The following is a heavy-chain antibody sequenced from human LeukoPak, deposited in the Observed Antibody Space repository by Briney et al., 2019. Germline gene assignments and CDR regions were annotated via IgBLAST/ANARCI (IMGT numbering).Heavy chain of an antibody. D-gene: IGHD3-10*01. CDR1: GGTFSSYA. CDR2: IIPIFGTA. V-gene: IGHV1-69*05. J-gene: IGHJ4*02. CDR3: ARANGYYYGSGDKYYFDY. Sequence: ASVKVSCKASGGTFSSYAISWVRQAPGQGLEWMGGIIPIFGTANYAQKFQGRVTITTDESTSTAYMELSSLRSEDTAVYYCARANGYYYGSGDKYYFDYWGQGTLVTVSS.